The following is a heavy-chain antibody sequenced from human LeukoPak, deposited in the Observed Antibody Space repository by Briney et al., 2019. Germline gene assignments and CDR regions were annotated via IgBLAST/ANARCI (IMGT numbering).Heavy chain of an antibody. CDR3: ARGAAANSHLDY. J-gene: IGHJ4*02. CDR2: ISSSSSYI. D-gene: IGHD6-13*01. CDR1: GFTFSSYS. Sequence: SGGSLRLSCAASGFTFSSYSMNWVRQAPGKGLEWVSSISSSSSYIYYADSVKGRFTISRDNAKNSLYLQMNSLRAEDTAVYYCARGAAANSHLDYWGQGTLVTVSS. V-gene: IGHV3-21*01.